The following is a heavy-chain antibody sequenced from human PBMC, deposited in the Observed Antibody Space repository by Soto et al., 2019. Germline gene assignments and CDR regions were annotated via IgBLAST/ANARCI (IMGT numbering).Heavy chain of an antibody. J-gene: IGHJ3*02. Sequence: QVQLVQSGAEVKKPGASVKVSCKASGYTFTSYGISWVRQAPGQGLEWMGWISAYNGNTNYAQKLQGRVTMTTDTSTSTAYMELRSLRSDDTAVYYCARDRVQLSGNTLNDAFDIWGQGTMVTVSS. CDR3: ARDRVQLSGNTLNDAFDI. CDR1: GYTFTSYG. V-gene: IGHV1-18*04. CDR2: ISAYNGNT. D-gene: IGHD5-18*01.